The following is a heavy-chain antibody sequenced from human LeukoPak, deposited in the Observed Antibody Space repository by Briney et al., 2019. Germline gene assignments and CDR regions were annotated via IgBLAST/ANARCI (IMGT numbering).Heavy chain of an antibody. CDR2: IWYDGSNK. J-gene: IGHJ6*02. CDR3: ARDPLSGKKPNYYYYGMDV. D-gene: IGHD5-12*01. V-gene: IGHV3-33*08. Sequence: GGSLRLSCADSGFTFSGYWMNWVRQAPGKGLEWVAVIWYDGSNKYYADSVKGRFTISRDNSKNTLYLQMNSLRAEDTAVYYCARDPLSGKKPNYYYYGMDVWGQGTTVTVSS. CDR1: GFTFSGYW.